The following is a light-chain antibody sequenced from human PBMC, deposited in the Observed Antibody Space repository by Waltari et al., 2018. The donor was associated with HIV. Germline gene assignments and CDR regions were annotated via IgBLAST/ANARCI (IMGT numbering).Light chain of an antibody. CDR2: DGS. J-gene: IGKJ4*01. CDR3: QQRRDWPLT. CDR1: QLLSGY. Sequence: EIMLAQSPVTLSLSPGERATLFCRANQLLSGYLAWYQQKPGQAPRLLIYDGSNRATGVPARFSGSGSETDFTLTISSLEPEDFAVYYCQQRRDWPLTFGGGTKVDIK. V-gene: IGKV3-11*01.